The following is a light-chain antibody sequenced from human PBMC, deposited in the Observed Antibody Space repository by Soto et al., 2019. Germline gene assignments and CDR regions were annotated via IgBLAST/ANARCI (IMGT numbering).Light chain of an antibody. CDR1: QIISDT. CDR3: QQYNNCPST. Sequence: TLAVSPWGRTTLSCRASQIISDTLAWYQQKPGQAPRLLIHVASTRATCFPGRFSGSGSGTDFTLTISSLQSEDFAVYYCQQYNNCPSTFGQRRKM. CDR2: VAS. J-gene: IGKJ1*01. V-gene: IGKV3-15*01.